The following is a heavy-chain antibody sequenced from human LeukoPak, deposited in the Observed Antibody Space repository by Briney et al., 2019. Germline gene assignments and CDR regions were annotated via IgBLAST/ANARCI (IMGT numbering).Heavy chain of an antibody. V-gene: IGHV3-23*01. CDR3: AKDPEYIVLLGYFDY. J-gene: IGHJ4*02. CDR2: ISGSGGST. D-gene: IGHD2-8*02. CDR1: GFTFSSYA. Sequence: PGGSLRLSCAASGFTFSSYAMSWVRQAPGKGLEWVSAISGSGGSTYYADSVKGRFTISRDNSKNTLYLQMNSLRAEDTAVYYCAKDPEYIVLLGYFDYWGQGTLVTVSS.